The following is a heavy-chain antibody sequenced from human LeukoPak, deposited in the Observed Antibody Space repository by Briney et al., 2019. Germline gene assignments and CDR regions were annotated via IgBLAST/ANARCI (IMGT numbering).Heavy chain of an antibody. V-gene: IGHV1-2*02. D-gene: IGHD5-12*01. CDR2: INPNSGGT. Sequence: ASVTVSCTASGYTFTGYYMHWVRQAPGQGLEWMGWINPNSGGTNYAQKFQGRVTMTRDTSTSTVYMELSSLRSEDTAVYYCARDHSGYSGYVLHYNWFDPWGQGTLVTVSS. J-gene: IGHJ5*02. CDR1: GYTFTGYY. CDR3: ARDHSGYSGYVLHYNWFDP.